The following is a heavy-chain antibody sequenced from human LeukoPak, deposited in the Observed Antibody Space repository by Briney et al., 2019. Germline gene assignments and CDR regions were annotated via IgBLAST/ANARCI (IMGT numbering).Heavy chain of an antibody. D-gene: IGHD2-2*01. Sequence: SETLSLTCTVSGGSMNNHFWTWIRQPPGKGLELIGHIYSSGTTTYTPSLKSRVSMSIDSSMNQFSLNVFSVTAADSAVYYCARFNSGCSEASCYVHYWGQGTLVTVAS. CDR3: ARFNSGCSEASCYVHY. CDR2: IYSSGTT. CDR1: GGSMNNHF. V-gene: IGHV4-59*11. J-gene: IGHJ4*02.